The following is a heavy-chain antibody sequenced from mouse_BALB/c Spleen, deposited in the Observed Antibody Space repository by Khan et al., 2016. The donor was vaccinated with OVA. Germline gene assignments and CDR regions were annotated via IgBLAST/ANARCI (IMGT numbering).Heavy chain of an antibody. Sequence: QVQLQQSGGDLMKPGASVKISCKATGYTFSSYWIEWVKQRPGHGLEWIGQIFLGSVSTTYNEKSKGKATFTADTSSNTAYMQLRSLTSEDSAVYYCARGSYGGFAYWGQGTLVTVSA. CDR1: GYTFSSYW. CDR3: ARGSYGGFAY. J-gene: IGHJ3*01. V-gene: IGHV1-9*01. CDR2: IFLGSVST. D-gene: IGHD2-12*01.